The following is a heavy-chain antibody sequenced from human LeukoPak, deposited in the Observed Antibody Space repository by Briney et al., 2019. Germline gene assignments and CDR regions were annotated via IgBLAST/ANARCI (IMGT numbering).Heavy chain of an antibody. J-gene: IGHJ4*02. Sequence: SETLSLTCAVYGGSFSGYYWSWIRQPPGKGLEWIGEINHSGSTNYNPSLKSRVTISVDTSKNQFSLKLSSVTAADTAVYYCARHSGSYYPIDYWGQGTLVTVSS. V-gene: IGHV4-34*01. D-gene: IGHD1-26*01. CDR3: ARHSGSYYPIDY. CDR2: INHSGST. CDR1: GGSFSGYY.